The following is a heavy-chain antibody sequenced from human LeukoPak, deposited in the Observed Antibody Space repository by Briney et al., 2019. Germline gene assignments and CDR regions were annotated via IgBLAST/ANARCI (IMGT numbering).Heavy chain of an antibody. CDR1: GFTFDDYG. V-gene: IGHV3-20*04. CDR2: INWNGGST. CDR3: ARGQACGGDCYENFDY. J-gene: IGHJ4*02. D-gene: IGHD2-21*02. Sequence: RPGGSLRLSCAASGFTFDDYGMSWVRQAPGKGLEWVSGINWNGGSTVYADSVKGRFTISRDNAKNSLYLQMNSLRAEDTALYYCARGQACGGDCYENFDYWGQGTLVTVSS.